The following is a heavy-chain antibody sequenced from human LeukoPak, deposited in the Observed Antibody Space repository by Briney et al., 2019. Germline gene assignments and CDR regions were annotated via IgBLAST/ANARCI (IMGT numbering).Heavy chain of an antibody. CDR1: GGSISCSSYY. Sequence: PSETLSLTCTVSGGSISCSSYYWGWIRQPPGKGLEWIGSIYYSGSTYYNPSLKSRVTISVDTSKNQFSLKLSSVTAADTAVYYCASLLRTYSGSYYFDYWGQGTLVTVSS. CDR2: IYYSGST. D-gene: IGHD1-26*01. CDR3: ASLLRTYSGSYYFDY. J-gene: IGHJ4*02. V-gene: IGHV4-39*01.